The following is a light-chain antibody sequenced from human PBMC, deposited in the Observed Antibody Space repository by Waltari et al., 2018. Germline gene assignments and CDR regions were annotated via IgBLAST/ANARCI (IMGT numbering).Light chain of an antibody. CDR2: GAS. CDR1: QSLSKRY. V-gene: IGKV3-20*01. Sequence: IVLTQSPGTLSLSPGETATLPCRTSQSLSKRYLAWYQQKPDQATGLLIDGASSRAAGIPDRFSGSGSGTDFTLTITRLEPEDSAVYYCQQYGSSILYTFGQGTKLEIK. CDR3: QQYGSSILYT. J-gene: IGKJ2*01.